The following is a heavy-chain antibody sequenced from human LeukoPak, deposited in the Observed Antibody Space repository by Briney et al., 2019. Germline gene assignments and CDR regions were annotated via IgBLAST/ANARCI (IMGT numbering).Heavy chain of an antibody. CDR2: ISYDGTNK. CDR1: GFTFSSYA. D-gene: IGHD6-13*01. Sequence: GGSLRLSCAASGFTFSSYALHWVRQTPGKGLEWVAVISYDGTNKYYADSVKGRFTISRDNSKNTLYLQMNSLRGEDTAMYYCARWDSSSWYPSHFDYWGQGTLVTVSS. V-gene: IGHV3-30-3*01. CDR3: ARWDSSSWYPSHFDY. J-gene: IGHJ4*02.